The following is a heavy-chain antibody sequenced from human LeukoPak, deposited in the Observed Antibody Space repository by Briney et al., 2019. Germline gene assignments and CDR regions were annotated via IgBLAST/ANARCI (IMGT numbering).Heavy chain of an antibody. J-gene: IGHJ4*02. CDR2: ISGSGGST. Sequence: GGSLRLSCAASGFTFSSFAMSWVRQAPGKGLEWVSAISGSGGSTYYADSVKGRFTISRDNSKNTLYLQMNSLRAEDTAVYYCAKGRDYYDSSGLDYWGQGTLVTVSS. CDR1: GFTFSSFA. CDR3: AKGRDYYDSSGLDY. D-gene: IGHD3-22*01. V-gene: IGHV3-23*01.